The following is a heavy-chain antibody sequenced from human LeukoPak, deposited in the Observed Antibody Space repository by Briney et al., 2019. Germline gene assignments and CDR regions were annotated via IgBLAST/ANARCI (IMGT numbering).Heavy chain of an antibody. CDR2: IYTSGST. D-gene: IGHD3-3*01. CDR3: ARNFWSVPGRFDP. Sequence: SETLSLTCTVSGASISSYYWSWIRQPAGKGLEWIGRIYTSGSTNYNPSLKSRVTISVDKSKNQFSLKLSSVTAADTAVYYCARNFWSVPGRFDPWGQGTLVTVSS. CDR1: GASISSYY. J-gene: IGHJ5*02. V-gene: IGHV4-4*07.